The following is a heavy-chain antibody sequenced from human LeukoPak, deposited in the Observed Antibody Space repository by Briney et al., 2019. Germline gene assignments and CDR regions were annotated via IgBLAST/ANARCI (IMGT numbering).Heavy chain of an antibody. Sequence: PSQTLSLTCTVSGGSISSGGYYWSWIRQHPGKGLEWIGYIYYSGSTYYNPSLKSRVTISVDTSKNQFSLKLSSVTAADTAVYYCARGYSSGWYYAFDIWGQGTMVTVSS. J-gene: IGHJ3*02. CDR3: ARGYSSGWYYAFDI. CDR2: IYYSGST. V-gene: IGHV4-31*03. D-gene: IGHD6-19*01. CDR1: GGSISSGGYY.